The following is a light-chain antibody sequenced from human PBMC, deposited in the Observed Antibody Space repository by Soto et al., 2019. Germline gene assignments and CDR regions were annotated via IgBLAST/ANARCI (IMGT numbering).Light chain of an antibody. J-gene: IGKJ1*01. CDR3: QQYNNWPPWT. Sequence: EIVMTQSPATLSVSPGERATLSCRASQSVSSNLAWYQQKPGQAPRLLIYGASTRATGIPARFSGSGSGTEFTLTISSLQSEDFAGSYCQQYNNWPPWTVGQGTKVEIK. CDR1: QSVSSN. CDR2: GAS. V-gene: IGKV3-15*01.